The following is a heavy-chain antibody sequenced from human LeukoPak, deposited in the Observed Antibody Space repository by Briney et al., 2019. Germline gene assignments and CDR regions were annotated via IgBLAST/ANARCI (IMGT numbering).Heavy chain of an antibody. CDR2: ISSSSSYI. J-gene: IGHJ4*02. CDR1: GFTFSDYT. CDR3: ARDSYYYESGGFDF. Sequence: GGSLRLSCAVSGFTFSDYTMNWVRQAPGKGLEWVSSISSSSSYIYYADSVKGRLTISRDNAKNSLYLQMNSLRAEDTAVYYCARDSYYYESGGFDFWGRGTLVTVSS. V-gene: IGHV3-21*01. D-gene: IGHD3-22*01.